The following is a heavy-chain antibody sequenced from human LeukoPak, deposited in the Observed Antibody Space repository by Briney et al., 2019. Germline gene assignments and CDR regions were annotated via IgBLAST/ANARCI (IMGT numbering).Heavy chain of an antibody. CDR2: ISSSSSTI. V-gene: IGHV3-48*01. D-gene: IGHD3-10*01. CDR3: ARRGSMVRGVFGWDV. CDR1: GFTFSSYS. Sequence: GGSLRLSCAASGFTFSSYSMNWVRQAPGKGLEWVSYISSSSSTIYYADSVKGRFTISRDNAKNSLYLQMNSLRAEDTAVYYCARRGSMVRGVFGWDVWGQGTTVTVSS. J-gene: IGHJ6*02.